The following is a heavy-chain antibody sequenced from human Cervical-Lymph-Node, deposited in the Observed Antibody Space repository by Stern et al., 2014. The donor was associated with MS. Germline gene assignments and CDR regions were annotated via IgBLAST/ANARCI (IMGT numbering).Heavy chain of an antibody. CDR2: IIPMFGTA. CDR3: ASSVGELTPEAV. Sequence: DQLVESGAEVKKPGSSVRVSCKASGGTFSRYAISWVRQAPGQGLEWMGGIIPMFGTANYAQKFQGRVTITADDSTTTAYMEVSSLRSEDTAVYYCASSVGELTPEAVWGQGTTVTVFS. V-gene: IGHV1-69*01. J-gene: IGHJ6*02. D-gene: IGHD3-10*01. CDR1: GGTFSRYA.